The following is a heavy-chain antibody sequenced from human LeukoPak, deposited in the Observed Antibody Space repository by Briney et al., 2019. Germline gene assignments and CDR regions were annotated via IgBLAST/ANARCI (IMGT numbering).Heavy chain of an antibody. CDR1: GYSISSGYY. CDR3: ARVGYEGYSSRSRED. Sequence: SETLSLTCTVSGYSISSGYYWGWIRQPPGKGLEWIGSIYHSGSTYYNPSLKSRVTISVDTSKNQFSLKLSSVTAADTAVYYCARVGYEGYSSRSREDWGQGTLVTVSS. D-gene: IGHD6-13*01. V-gene: IGHV4-38-2*02. CDR2: IYHSGST. J-gene: IGHJ4*02.